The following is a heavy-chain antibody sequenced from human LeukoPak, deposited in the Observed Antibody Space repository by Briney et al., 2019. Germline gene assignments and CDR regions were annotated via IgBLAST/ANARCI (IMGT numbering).Heavy chain of an antibody. V-gene: IGHV1-46*02. CDR2: NFFHDGTT. D-gene: IGHD3-10*01. CDR1: GYSFNSHH. J-gene: IGHJ6*02. CDR3: ARDSGNYHYDMDV. Sequence: ASVKVSCKTSGYSFNSHHVHWVRQAPGQGLEWMGINFFHDGTTSNTQKFPGRLTMTRDTSPSTVYMELSSLRSEDTAVYYCARDSGNYHYDMDVWGQGTTVIVSS.